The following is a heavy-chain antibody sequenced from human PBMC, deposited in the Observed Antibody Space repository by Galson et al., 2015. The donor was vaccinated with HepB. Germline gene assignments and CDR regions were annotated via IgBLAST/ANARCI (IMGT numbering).Heavy chain of an antibody. CDR1: GYTFTSYG. J-gene: IGHJ6*02. V-gene: IGHV1-18*04. CDR3: ARVRRLYYDILTGYYKDYGMDV. Sequence: SVKVSCKASGYTFTSYGISWVRQAPGQGLEWMGWISAYNGNTNYAQKLQGRVTMTTDTSTSTAYMELRSLRSDDTAVYYCARVRRLYYDILTGYYKDYGMDVWGQGTTVTVSS. D-gene: IGHD3-9*01. CDR2: ISAYNGNT.